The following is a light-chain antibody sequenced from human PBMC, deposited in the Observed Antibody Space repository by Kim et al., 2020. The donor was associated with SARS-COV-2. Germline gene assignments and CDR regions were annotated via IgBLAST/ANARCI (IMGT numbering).Light chain of an antibody. CDR1: QSVSRNY. CDR2: GAS. CDR3: QQYGSSRYT. Sequence: EIVLTQSPGTLSLSPGERATLSCRASQSVSRNYLAWYQQKLGQTPRLLIYGASTRAPGIPDRFSGSGSGADFTLTISSLGPEDFAVYYCQQYGSSRYTFGQGTKLEI. J-gene: IGKJ2*01. V-gene: IGKV3-20*01.